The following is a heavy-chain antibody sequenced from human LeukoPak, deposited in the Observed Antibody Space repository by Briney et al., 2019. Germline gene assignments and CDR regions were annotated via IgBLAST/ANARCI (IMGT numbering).Heavy chain of an antibody. CDR3: ARGLFLSGYLDAFDI. J-gene: IGHJ3*02. Sequence: GGSLRLSCAASGFIFNNAKMHWVRQAPGKGLEWVSLIYSDGRTYYVDSVKGRCTISRDNSKSTLYLQMNSLRVEDTAVYYCARGLFLSGYLDAFDIWGQGTVVTVSS. CDR1: GFIFNNAK. V-gene: IGHV3-53*01. D-gene: IGHD3-22*01. CDR2: IYSDGRT.